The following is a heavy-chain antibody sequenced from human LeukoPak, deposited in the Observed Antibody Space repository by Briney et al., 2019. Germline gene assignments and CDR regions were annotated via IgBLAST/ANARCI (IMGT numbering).Heavy chain of an antibody. CDR2: INPNSGGT. V-gene: IGHV1-2*02. D-gene: IGHD3-16*01. Sequence: ASVKVSCKASGYTFTGYYMHWVRQAPGQGLEWMGWINPNSGGTNYAQKFQGRVTMTRDTSISTAYMELSRLRSGDTAVYYCAREVRGAMDDHYYYYMDVWGKGTTVTVSS. CDR1: GYTFTGYY. CDR3: AREVRGAMDDHYYYYMDV. J-gene: IGHJ6*03.